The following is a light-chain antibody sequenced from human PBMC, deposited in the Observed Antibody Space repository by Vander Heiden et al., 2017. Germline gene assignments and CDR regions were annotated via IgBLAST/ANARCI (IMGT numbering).Light chain of an antibody. CDR1: SSDVGGYNY. Sequence: QSALTQPRSVSGSPGQSVTIPCTGTSSDVGGYNYVSWYQQHPGKAPKLMIYDVTKRPSGVPDRFSGSKSGNTASLTISGLQAEDEADYYCCSYAGSHTSLYVFGTGTKVTVL. J-gene: IGLJ1*01. CDR2: DVT. CDR3: CSYAGSHTSLYV. V-gene: IGLV2-11*01.